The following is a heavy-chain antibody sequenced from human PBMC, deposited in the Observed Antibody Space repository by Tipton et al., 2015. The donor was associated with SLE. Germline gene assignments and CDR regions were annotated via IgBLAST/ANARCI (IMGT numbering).Heavy chain of an antibody. CDR1: GFTFNYY. Sequence: SLRLPCAASGFTFNYYMRWIRQAPGKGLEWIAYISYTGDTIYYADSVRGRFTISRDNAKNSVFLQMNSLRAEDTAVYYCAKAPYYDFWSGYLGYWGQGTLVTVSS. CDR3: AKAPYYDFWSGYLGY. V-gene: IGHV3-11*01. J-gene: IGHJ4*02. D-gene: IGHD3-3*01. CDR2: ISYTGDTI.